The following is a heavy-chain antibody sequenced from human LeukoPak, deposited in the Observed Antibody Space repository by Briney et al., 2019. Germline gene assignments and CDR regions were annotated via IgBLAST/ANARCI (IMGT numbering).Heavy chain of an antibody. J-gene: IGHJ4*02. Sequence: PSNTLSLTCTVSGGSIRSNYWSWIRQPPGKGQEWIGYIYHSGSTNYNPSLNSRVTIAEDTSKNECSLKLSSVTAADTAVYYCARVVGDGYKRAFDYWGQGTLVTVSS. CDR3: ARVVGDGYKRAFDY. D-gene: IGHD5-24*01. CDR1: GGSIRSNY. V-gene: IGHV4-59*07. CDR2: IYHSGST.